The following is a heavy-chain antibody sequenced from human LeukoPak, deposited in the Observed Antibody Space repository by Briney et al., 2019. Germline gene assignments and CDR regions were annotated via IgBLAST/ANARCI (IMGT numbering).Heavy chain of an antibody. Sequence: PGGSLRLSCAASGFTFSSYGMHWVRQAPGKGLEWVAFIRYDGSNKYYADSVKGRFTISRDNSKNTLYLQMNSLRAEDTAVYYCAKSWGITMVRGVIITLDYYYMDVWGKGTTVTISS. CDR2: IRYDGSNK. J-gene: IGHJ6*03. V-gene: IGHV3-30*02. CDR1: GFTFSSYG. CDR3: AKSWGITMVRGVIITLDYYYMDV. D-gene: IGHD3-10*01.